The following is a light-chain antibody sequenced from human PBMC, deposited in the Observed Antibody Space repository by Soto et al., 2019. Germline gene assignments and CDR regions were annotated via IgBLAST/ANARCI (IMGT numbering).Light chain of an antibody. Sequence: VMTQSPATLSVSPGESFTLSCRASQSIVSNLAWYQKKPGQAPRILLYGTTTRTAGTPDRFIGTTSGPDFILTISRLEPEDFAVYYCQQYGSSPTFGQGTRLEIK. J-gene: IGKJ5*01. V-gene: IGKV3-20*01. CDR3: QQYGSSPT. CDR1: QSIVSN. CDR2: GTT.